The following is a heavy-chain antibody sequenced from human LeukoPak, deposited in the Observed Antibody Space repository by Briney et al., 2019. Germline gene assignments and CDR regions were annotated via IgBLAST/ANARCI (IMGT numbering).Heavy chain of an antibody. CDR2: ISGYNGNT. J-gene: IGHJ4*02. CDR1: GYTFTGYG. V-gene: IGHV1-18*01. Sequence: GASVTVSCKASGYTFTGYGISWVRQAPGQGLEWMGWISGYNGNTKSAQKFQGRLTMTTDTSTSTAYMDLRSLRSDDTAVYYCARDSLNIGYCSSTSCLPPDYWGQGTLVAVSS. CDR3: ARDSLNIGYCSSTSCLPPDY. D-gene: IGHD2-2*03.